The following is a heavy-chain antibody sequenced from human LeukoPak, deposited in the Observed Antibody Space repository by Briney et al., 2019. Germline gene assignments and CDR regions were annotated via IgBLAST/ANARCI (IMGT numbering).Heavy chain of an antibody. Sequence: GESLKISCKGSGYSFTSYWIGWVRQMPGKGLDWMGIIYPGDYDNRYSPSFQGQVTLSADKSISTAYLQWSSLKASDTAMYYCARRLIDYDSSGYYFAYWGQGTLVTVSS. CDR3: ARRLIDYDSSGYYFAY. CDR2: IYPGDYDN. D-gene: IGHD3-22*01. V-gene: IGHV5-51*01. J-gene: IGHJ4*02. CDR1: GYSFTSYW.